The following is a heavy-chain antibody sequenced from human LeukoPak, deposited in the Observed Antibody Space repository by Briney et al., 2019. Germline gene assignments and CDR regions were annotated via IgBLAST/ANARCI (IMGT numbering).Heavy chain of an antibody. V-gene: IGHV3-64*01. D-gene: IGHD2-2*01. CDR1: GFTFSNYA. CDR3: ARYRCSSTSCFVDY. CDR2: ISSNGGST. Sequence: GGSLRLSCAASGFTFSNYAMYWVRQAPGKGLEYVSAISSNGGSTYYANSMKGRFTISRDNSKNTLYLQMGSLRAEDMAVYYCARYRCSSTSCFVDYWGQGTLVTVSS. J-gene: IGHJ4*02.